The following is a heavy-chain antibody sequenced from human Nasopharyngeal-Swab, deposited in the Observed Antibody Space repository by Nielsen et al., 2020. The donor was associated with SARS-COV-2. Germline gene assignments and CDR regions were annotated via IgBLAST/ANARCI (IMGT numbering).Heavy chain of an antibody. Sequence: GGSLRLSCAASGFTFSSYWMHWVRQAPGKGLVWVSRINGDGSSTTYADSVRGRFTISSDNAKNMLYLQLNSLRAEDTAVYYCIRERQWFGDSSWGQGTLVTVSS. V-gene: IGHV3-74*01. CDR3: IRERQWFGDSS. D-gene: IGHD3-10*01. J-gene: IGHJ5*02. CDR2: INGDGSST. CDR1: GFTFSSYW.